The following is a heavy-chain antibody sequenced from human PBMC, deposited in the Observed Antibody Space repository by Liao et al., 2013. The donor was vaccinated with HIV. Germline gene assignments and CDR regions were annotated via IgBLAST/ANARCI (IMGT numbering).Heavy chain of an antibody. Sequence: QVQLQESGPGLVRPSETLSLSCSVSGASISGYFWSWIRQPAGKGLEWIGRIHGTGSSNFNPSLQSRVTMSIDASKRQFSLNLTSVTAADTGVYYCARATHSGSYVLHYYYYYMDVWGKGTTVTVSS. V-gene: IGHV4-4*07. J-gene: IGHJ6*03. CDR2: IHGTGSS. CDR3: ARATHSGSYVLHYYYYYMDV. D-gene: IGHD1-26*01. CDR1: GASISGYF.